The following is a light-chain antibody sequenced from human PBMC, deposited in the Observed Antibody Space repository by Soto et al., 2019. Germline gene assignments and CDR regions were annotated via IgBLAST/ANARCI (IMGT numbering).Light chain of an antibody. CDR2: DVS. CDR3: ISYAGSNSVL. J-gene: IGLJ2*01. Sequence: QSALTQPPSASGSPGQSVTISCTGTSSDVGGNKFVSWYQQHPGKAPKLIIYDVSERPSGVPDRFSGSKSGNTASLTVSGLQPEDEADYYCISYAGSNSVLFGGGTKLTVL. CDR1: SSDVGGNKF. V-gene: IGLV2-8*01.